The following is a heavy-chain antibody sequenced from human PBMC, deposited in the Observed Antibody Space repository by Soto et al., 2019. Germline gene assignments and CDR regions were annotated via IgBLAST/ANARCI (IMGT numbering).Heavy chain of an antibody. CDR2: INPSDGNR. CDR3: ARDRLRGYDSSGFYS. Sequence: GSRVVYCMGFGYSFSFYGIKWVRQAPGQGLEWMGWINPSDGNRNFAQKFEDRVTMTTATSTNIVFLELRSLKSDDTAIYYCARDRLRGYDSSGFYSWGQGPMVTVSS. CDR1: GYSFSFYG. J-gene: IGHJ4*02. D-gene: IGHD3-22*01. V-gene: IGHV1-18*01.